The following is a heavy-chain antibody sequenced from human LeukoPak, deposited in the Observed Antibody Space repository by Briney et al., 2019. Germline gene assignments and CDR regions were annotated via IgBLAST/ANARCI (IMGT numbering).Heavy chain of an antibody. Sequence: SETLSLTCTVSGGSISSYYWSWIRQPPGKGLEWIGYIYYSGSTNYNPSLKSRVTISVDTSKNQFSLKLSSVTAADTAVYYCARGDTAMALDYWGQGILVTVSS. J-gene: IGHJ4*02. CDR3: ARGDTAMALDY. V-gene: IGHV4-59*01. CDR1: GGSISSYY. CDR2: IYYSGST. D-gene: IGHD5-18*01.